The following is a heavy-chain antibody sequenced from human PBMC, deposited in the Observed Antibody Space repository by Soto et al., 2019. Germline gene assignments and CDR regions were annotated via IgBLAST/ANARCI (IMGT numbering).Heavy chain of an antibody. D-gene: IGHD5-18*01. J-gene: IGHJ6*02. CDR1: GFTVSSHY. Sequence: VQLVETGGGLIQPGGSLRLSCAASGFTVSSHYMSWVRQAPGKGLEWVSVIYSGGSTYYADSVKGRFTISRDNSKNTLYLQMNSLRAEDTAVYYCARDRGYSYGYYYYYYGMDVWGQGTTVTVSS. CDR2: IYSGGST. CDR3: ARDRGYSYGYYYYYYGMDV. V-gene: IGHV3-53*02.